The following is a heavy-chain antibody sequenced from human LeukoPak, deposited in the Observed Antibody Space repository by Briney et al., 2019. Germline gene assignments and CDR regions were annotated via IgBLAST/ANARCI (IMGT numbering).Heavy chain of an antibody. CDR1: GYTFTGYY. J-gene: IGHJ6*03. V-gene: IGHV1-2*02. CDR3: ARGSGWRGYSYGYAGYYMDV. CDR2: INPNSGGT. Sequence: ASVKVSCKASGYTFTGYYMHWVRQAPGQGLEWMGWINPNSGGTNYAQKFQGRVTMTRDTSISTAYMELSSVTAADTAVYYCARGSGWRGYSYGYAGYYMDVWGKGTTVTISS. D-gene: IGHD5-18*01.